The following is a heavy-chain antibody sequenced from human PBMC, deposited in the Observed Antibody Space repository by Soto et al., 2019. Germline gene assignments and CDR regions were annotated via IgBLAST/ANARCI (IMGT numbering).Heavy chain of an antibody. J-gene: IGHJ6*04. CDR2: IYYSGST. CDR1: GGSISSYY. V-gene: IGHV4-59*08. Sequence: SETLSLTCTVSGGSISSYYWSWIRQPPGKGLEWIGYIYYSGSTNYNPSLKSRVTISVDTSKNQFSLKLSSVTAADTAVYYCARMTLGVDVWGKGTTVTVSS. CDR3: ARMTLGVDV.